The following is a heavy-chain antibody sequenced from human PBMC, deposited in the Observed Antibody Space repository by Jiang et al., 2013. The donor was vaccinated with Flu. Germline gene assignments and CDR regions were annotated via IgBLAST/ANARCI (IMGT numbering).Heavy chain of an antibody. CDR3: ATGGGLLSYFDY. V-gene: IGHV3-23*01. Sequence: QLLESGGGLVQPGGSLRLSCAASGFTFSSYAMSWVRQAPGKGLEWVSAISGSGGSTYYADSVKGRFTISRDNSKNTLYLQMNSLRAEDTAVYYCATGGGLLSYFDYWGQGTLVTVSS. D-gene: IGHD3-10*01. CDR2: ISGSGGST. J-gene: IGHJ4*02. CDR1: GFTFSSYA.